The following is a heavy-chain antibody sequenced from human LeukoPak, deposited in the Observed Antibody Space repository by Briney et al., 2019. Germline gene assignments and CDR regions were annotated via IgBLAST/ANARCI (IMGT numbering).Heavy chain of an antibody. J-gene: IGHJ4*02. CDR3: ASGKPYYDSKGHDY. Sequence: PSETLPLTCTVSGGSISSSSYYWGWIRQPPGKGLEWIGSIYYSGSTYYNPSLKSRVTISVDTSKNQFSLKLSSVTAADTAVYYCASGKPYYDSKGHDYWGQGTLVTVSS. V-gene: IGHV4-39*07. CDR2: IYYSGST. D-gene: IGHD3-22*01. CDR1: GGSISSSSYY.